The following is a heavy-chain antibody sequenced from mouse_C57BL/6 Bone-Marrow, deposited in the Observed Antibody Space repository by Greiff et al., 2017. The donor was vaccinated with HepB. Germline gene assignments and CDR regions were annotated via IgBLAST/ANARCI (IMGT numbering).Heavy chain of an antibody. CDR2: IYPGSGST. CDR3: AKDYSNSIDY. V-gene: IGHV1-55*01. Sequence: VQLQQSGAELVKPGASVKMSCKASGYTFTSYWITWVKQRPGQGLEWIGDIYPGSGSTNYNEKFKSKATLTVDTSSSTAYMQISSLTSEDSAVYYCAKDYSNSIDYWGQGTTLTVSS. J-gene: IGHJ2*01. CDR1: GYTFTSYW. D-gene: IGHD2-5*01.